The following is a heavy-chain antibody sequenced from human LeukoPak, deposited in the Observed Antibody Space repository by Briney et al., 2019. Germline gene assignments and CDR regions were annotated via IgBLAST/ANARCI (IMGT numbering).Heavy chain of an antibody. V-gene: IGHV3-66*01. D-gene: IGHD3-9*01. CDR1: GFTVSSNY. J-gene: IGHJ3*02. CDR3: ARVRYGGAFDI. Sequence: PGGSLRLSCAASGFTVSSNYMSWVRQAPGKGLEWVSVISTVGGTRYADSVKGRFTISRDTSKNTLYLQMNSLRVEDTAVYYCARVRYGGAFDIWGQGTMVTVSS. CDR2: ISTVGGT.